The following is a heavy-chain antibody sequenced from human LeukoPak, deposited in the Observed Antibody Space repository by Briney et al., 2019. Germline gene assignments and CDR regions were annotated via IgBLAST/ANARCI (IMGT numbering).Heavy chain of an antibody. Sequence: KSSETLSLTCAVYGGSFSGYYWTWIRQPPGKGLEWIGEMNHSGSANYNPSLKSRVTISVDTSKNQFSLKLSSVTAADTAVYYCARGWNTWAARGYMDVWGKGTTVTVSS. CDR1: GGSFSGYY. V-gene: IGHV4-34*01. D-gene: IGHD6-6*01. CDR3: ARGWNTWAARGYMDV. CDR2: MNHSGSA. J-gene: IGHJ6*03.